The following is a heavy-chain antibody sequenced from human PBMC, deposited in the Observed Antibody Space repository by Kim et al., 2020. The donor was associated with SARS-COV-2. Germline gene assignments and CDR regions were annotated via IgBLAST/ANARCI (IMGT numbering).Heavy chain of an antibody. V-gene: IGHV1-69*13. CDR3: ARWGRLERRVYGMDV. CDR1: GGTFSSYA. Sequence: SVKVSCKASGGTFSSYAISWVRQAPGQGLEWMGGIIPIFGTANYAQKFQGRVTITADESTSTAYMELSSLRSEDTAVYYCARWGRLERRVYGMDVWGQGTTVTVSS. D-gene: IGHD1-1*01. CDR2: IIPIFGTA. J-gene: IGHJ6*02.